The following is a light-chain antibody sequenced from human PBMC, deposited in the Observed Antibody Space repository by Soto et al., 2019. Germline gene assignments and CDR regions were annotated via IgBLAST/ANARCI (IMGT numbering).Light chain of an antibody. V-gene: IGKV3-11*01. CDR1: QSVSSY. CDR2: DAS. Sequence: EIVLTQSPATLSLSPGERATLSCRASQSVSSYLAWYQQKPGQAPRLLIYDASNRDTGIPASFSGSGSGTAFPLPISSLEPEDFAVYYCQQRSNWPLTFGGGTRV. CDR3: QQRSNWPLT. J-gene: IGKJ4*01.